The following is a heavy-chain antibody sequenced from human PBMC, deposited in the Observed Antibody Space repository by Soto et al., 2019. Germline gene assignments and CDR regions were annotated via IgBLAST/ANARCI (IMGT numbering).Heavy chain of an antibody. Sequence: VASVKVSCKASGYTFTSYAMHWVRQAPGQRLEWMGWINAGNGNTKYSQKFQGRVTITRDTSASTAYMELSSLRSEGTAVYYCARDPETAPYYYGMAVWGQGTTVTVSS. CDR1: GYTFTSYA. J-gene: IGHJ6*02. D-gene: IGHD2-21*02. CDR3: ARDPETAPYYYGMAV. CDR2: INAGNGNT. V-gene: IGHV1-3*01.